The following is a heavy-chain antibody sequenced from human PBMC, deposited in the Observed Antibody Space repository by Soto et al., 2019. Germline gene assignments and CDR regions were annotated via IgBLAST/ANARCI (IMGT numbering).Heavy chain of an antibody. CDR3: ARGDSSSWYPGTYFDY. CDR2: IYYSGST. Sequence: PSETLSLTCTVSGGSISSYYWSWIRQPPGKGLEWIGYIYYSGSTNYNPSLKSRVTISVDTSKNQFSLKLSSVTAADTAVYYCARGDSSSWYPGTYFDYWGRGTLVTVSS. CDR1: GGSISSYY. J-gene: IGHJ4*02. V-gene: IGHV4-59*01. D-gene: IGHD6-13*01.